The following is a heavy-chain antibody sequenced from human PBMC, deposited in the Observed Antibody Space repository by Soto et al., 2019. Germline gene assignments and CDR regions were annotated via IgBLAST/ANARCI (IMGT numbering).Heavy chain of an antibody. CDR1: GYTFTRYT. CDR2: INPDNGNT. CDR3: ARGIATGQLDP. V-gene: IGHV1-3*01. J-gene: IGHJ5*02. D-gene: IGHD2-15*01. Sequence: ASVKVSCNASGYTFTRYTMKWVRQAPGQRLEWMGWINPDNGNTKSSRKFQDRVIITRDTSASTAYMDLSSLRSEDTAVYYCARGIATGQLDPWGQGTQVTVSS.